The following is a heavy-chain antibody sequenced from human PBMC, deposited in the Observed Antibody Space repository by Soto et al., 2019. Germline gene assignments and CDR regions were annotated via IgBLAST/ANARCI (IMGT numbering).Heavy chain of an antibody. V-gene: IGHV3-30-3*01. D-gene: IGHD3-22*01. CDR1: GFTFSSYA. CDR3: ARSGVGYDSSGYYPYYYGMDV. Sequence: GGSLRLSCAASGFTFSSYAMHWVRQAPGRGLEWVAVISYDGSNKYYADSVKGRFTISRDNSKNTLYLQMNSLRAEDTAVYYCARSGVGYDSSGYYPYYYGMDVWGQGTTVTVSS. CDR2: ISYDGSNK. J-gene: IGHJ6*02.